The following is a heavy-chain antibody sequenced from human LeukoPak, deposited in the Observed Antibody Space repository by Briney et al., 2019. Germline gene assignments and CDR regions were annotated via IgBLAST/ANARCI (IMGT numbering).Heavy chain of an antibody. D-gene: IGHD6-13*01. CDR3: ARGPRGSSWY. J-gene: IGHJ4*02. CDR2: INHSGST. V-gene: IGHV4-34*01. Sequence: PSETLSLTCAVYGGSSSGYYWSWIRQPPGKGLEWIGEINHSGSTNYNPSLKSRVTISVDTSKNQFSLKLSSVTAADTAVYYCARGPRGSSWYWGQGTLVTVSS. CDR1: GGSSSGYY.